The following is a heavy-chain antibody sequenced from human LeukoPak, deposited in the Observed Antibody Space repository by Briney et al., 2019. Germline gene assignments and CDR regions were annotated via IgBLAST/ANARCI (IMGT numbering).Heavy chain of an antibody. CDR2: IWYDGSNK. V-gene: IGHV3-33*01. D-gene: IGHD6-13*01. CDR3: ARDPETGAAAGTLDY. J-gene: IGHJ4*02. CDR1: GFTFSSYG. Sequence: PGRSLRLSCAASGFTFSSYGMHWVRQAPGKGLEWVAVIWYDGSNKYYADSVKGRFTISRDNSKNTLYLQMNSLRAEDTAVYYCARDPETGAAAGTLDYWGQGTLVTVSS.